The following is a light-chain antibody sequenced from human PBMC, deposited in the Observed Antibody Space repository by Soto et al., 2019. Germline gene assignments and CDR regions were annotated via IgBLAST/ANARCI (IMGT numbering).Light chain of an antibody. CDR1: QRISTY. J-gene: IGKJ1*01. Sequence: DIQMTQSPSTLSAGVGDRVTITCRASQRISTYLNWYQQKPGKAPTLLIYAASSLQSGVPSRFSGGGSGTDFTLTINTLQPEDFPTYFCQQCYSSPRTFGQRTKVEIK. CDR3: QQCYSSPRT. CDR2: AAS. V-gene: IGKV1-39*01.